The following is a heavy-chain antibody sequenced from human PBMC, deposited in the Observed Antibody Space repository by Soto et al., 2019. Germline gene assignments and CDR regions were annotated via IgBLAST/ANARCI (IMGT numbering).Heavy chain of an antibody. CDR3: VRDRRIYYSDPHDEFVASDYEV. D-gene: IGHD3-22*01. CDR1: GGIFGSHG. J-gene: IGHJ3*01. Sequence: QVQLIQSEAAVMKPGSSVRVSCTASGGIFGSHGFSWVRQAPGQRLEWVGGFIPIFRTLTYTEKFQARVRIAADESVYTVYLDLSGLTSDDTAVYYCVRDRRIYYSDPHDEFVASDYEVWGQGTMVTVSS. V-gene: IGHV1-69*01. CDR2: FIPIFRTL.